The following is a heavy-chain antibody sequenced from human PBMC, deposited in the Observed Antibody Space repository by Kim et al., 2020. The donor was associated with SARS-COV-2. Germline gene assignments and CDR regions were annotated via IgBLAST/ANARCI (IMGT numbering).Heavy chain of an antibody. J-gene: IGHJ4*02. CDR2: IYYSGST. D-gene: IGHD3-22*01. V-gene: IGHV4-59*13. Sequence: SETLSLTCTVSGGSISSYYWSWIRQPPGKGLEWIGYIYYSGSTNYNPSLKSRVTISVDTSKNQFSLKLSSVTAADTAVYYCARSDDSSGSIDYWGQGTLVTVSS. CDR3: ARSDDSSGSIDY. CDR1: GGSISSYY.